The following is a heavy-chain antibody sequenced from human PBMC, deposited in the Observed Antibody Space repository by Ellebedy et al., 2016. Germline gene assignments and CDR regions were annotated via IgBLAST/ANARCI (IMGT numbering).Heavy chain of an antibody. CDR2: VYYSGSP. CDR1: GGSISSTNYY. Sequence: SETLSLXXTVSGGSISSTNYYWGWIRQPPGKGLQWIGSVYYSGSPYYNPSLKSRVAISVETSKNQFSLMLRSVTAADTAAYYCARSMATVLIVYDFWGQGTLVTVSS. J-gene: IGHJ4*02. D-gene: IGHD2-8*01. CDR3: ARSMATVLIVYDF. V-gene: IGHV4-39*01.